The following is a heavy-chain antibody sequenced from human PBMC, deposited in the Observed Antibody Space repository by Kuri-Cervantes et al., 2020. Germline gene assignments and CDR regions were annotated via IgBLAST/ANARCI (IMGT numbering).Heavy chain of an antibody. D-gene: IGHD1-1*01. V-gene: IGHV3-74*01. Sequence: GGSLRLSCAASGFTFSSYWMHWVRQAPGKGLVWVSRINSDGSSTSYADSVKGRFTISRDNSKNTLYLQMNSLRAEDTAVYYCAREYRYYYYYMDVWGKGTTVTVSS. CDR2: INSDGSST. J-gene: IGHJ6*03. CDR3: AREYRYYYYYMDV. CDR1: GFTFSSYW.